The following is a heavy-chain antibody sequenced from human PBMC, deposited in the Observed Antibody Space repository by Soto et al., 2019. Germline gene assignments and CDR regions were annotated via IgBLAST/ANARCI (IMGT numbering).Heavy chain of an antibody. J-gene: IGHJ4*02. CDR3: ARSRDWNYAAFAY. D-gene: IGHD1-7*01. Sequence: PGGSLRLSCAASGFTFSSYGMHWVRQAPGKGLEWVAVIWYDGSNKYYADSVKGRFTISRDNSKNTLYLQMNSLRAEDTAVYYCARSRDWNYAAFAYWGQGTLVTVSS. V-gene: IGHV3-33*01. CDR2: IWYDGSNK. CDR1: GFTFSSYG.